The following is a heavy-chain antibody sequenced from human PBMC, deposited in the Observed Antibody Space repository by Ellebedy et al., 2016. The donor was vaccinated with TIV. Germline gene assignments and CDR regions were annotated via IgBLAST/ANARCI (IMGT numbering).Heavy chain of an antibody. V-gene: IGHV3-7*01. J-gene: IGHJ6*02. Sequence: GGSLRLSXAASGFTFSSYWMSWVRQAPGKGLEWVANIKQDGSVKYYVDSVKGRFTISRDNAKNSLYLQMNSLRAEDTAVYYCAREVGYSYGLTNIYYYYGMDVWGQGTTVTVSS. CDR3: AREVGYSYGLTNIYYYYGMDV. CDR2: IKQDGSVK. D-gene: IGHD5-18*01. CDR1: GFTFSSYW.